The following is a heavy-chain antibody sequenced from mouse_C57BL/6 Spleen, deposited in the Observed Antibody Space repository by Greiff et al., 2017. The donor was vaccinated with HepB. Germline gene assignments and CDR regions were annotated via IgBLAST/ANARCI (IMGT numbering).Heavy chain of an antibody. Sequence: VQRVESGPGLVQPSQSLSITCTASGFSLTSYGVHWVRQSPGKGLEWLGVIWRGGSTDYNAAFMSRLSITKDNSKSQVFFKMTSLQADDTAIYYCAHPQRDYYAMDYWGQGTSVTVSS. CDR1: GFSLTSYG. V-gene: IGHV2-5*01. CDR3: AHPQRDYYAMDY. CDR2: IWRGGST. D-gene: IGHD6-1*01. J-gene: IGHJ4*01.